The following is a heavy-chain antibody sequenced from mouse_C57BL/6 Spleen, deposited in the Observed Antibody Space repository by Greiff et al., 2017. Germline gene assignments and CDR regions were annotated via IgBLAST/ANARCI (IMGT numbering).Heavy chain of an antibody. J-gene: IGHJ2*01. CDR1: GYTFTNYW. Sequence: QVQLKESGAELVRPGTSVKMSCKASGYTFTNYWIGWAKQRPGHGLEWIGDIYPGGGYTNYNEKFKGKATLTADKSSSTAYMQFSSLTSEDSAIYYCARSDSFDYWGQGTTLTVSS. CDR3: ARSDSFDY. V-gene: IGHV1-63*01. CDR2: IYPGGGYT.